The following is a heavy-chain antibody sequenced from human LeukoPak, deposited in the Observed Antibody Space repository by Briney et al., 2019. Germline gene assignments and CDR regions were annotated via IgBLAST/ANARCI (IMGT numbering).Heavy chain of an antibody. D-gene: IGHD6-13*01. J-gene: IGHJ5*02. CDR1: GFTFSSYP. Sequence: GGSLRLSCTASGFTFSSYPMYWVRQAPGKGLEWVSAITGNGDTTYYADSMKGWFTLSRDNSKNTLYLQMNSLRAEDTAVYYCAKAAAHMAAANWFDPWGQGTLVTVSS. CDR3: AKAAAHMAAANWFDP. CDR2: ITGNGDTT. V-gene: IGHV3-23*01.